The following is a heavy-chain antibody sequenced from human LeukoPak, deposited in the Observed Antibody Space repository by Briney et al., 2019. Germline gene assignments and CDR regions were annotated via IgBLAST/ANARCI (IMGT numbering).Heavy chain of an antibody. J-gene: IGHJ4*02. D-gene: IGHD3-3*01. Sequence: PGGSLRLSCAASGFTFSSYAMSWVRQAPGKGLEWVSAISGSGGSTYYADSVKGRLTISRDNSKNTRYLQMNSLRAEDTAVYYCASNFDFWSGPDDYWGQGTLVTVSS. CDR3: ASNFDFWSGPDDY. CDR2: ISGSGGST. V-gene: IGHV3-23*01. CDR1: GFTFSSYA.